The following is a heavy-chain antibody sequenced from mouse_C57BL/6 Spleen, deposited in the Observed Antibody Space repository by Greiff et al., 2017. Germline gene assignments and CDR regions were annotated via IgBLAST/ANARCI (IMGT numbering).Heavy chain of an antibody. Sequence: VQLQQPGAELVKPGASVKLSCKASGYTFTSYWMHWVKQGPGQGLEWIGMIHPNSGSTNYNEKFKSKATLTVDKSSSTAYMQLSSLTSEDSAVYYCARAPKYYGSSLDYWGQGTTLTVSS. CDR3: ARAPKYYGSSLDY. CDR2: IHPNSGST. D-gene: IGHD1-1*01. CDR1: GYTFTSYW. V-gene: IGHV1-64*01. J-gene: IGHJ2*01.